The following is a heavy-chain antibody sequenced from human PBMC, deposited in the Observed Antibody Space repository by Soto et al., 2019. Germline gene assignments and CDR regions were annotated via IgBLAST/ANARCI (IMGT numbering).Heavy chain of an antibody. J-gene: IGHJ4*02. Sequence: QLQLQESGPGLVKPSETLSLTCTVSGGSISSSSYYWGWIRQPPGKGLEWIGSISYNGNTYYSSSLKSRVTISADTSKNQFSLKLSSVTAADTAVYYCAKFSGSRLYYFDCWGQGTLVTVFS. V-gene: IGHV4-39*01. CDR1: GGSISSSSYY. CDR3: AKFSGSRLYYFDC. D-gene: IGHD1-26*01. CDR2: ISYNGNT.